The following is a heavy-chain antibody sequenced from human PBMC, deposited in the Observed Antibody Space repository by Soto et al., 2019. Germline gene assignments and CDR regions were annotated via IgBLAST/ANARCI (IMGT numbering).Heavy chain of an antibody. Sequence: QLQLQESGPGLVKPSETLSLTCTVSGGSISSSSYWGWIRQPPGKGLEWIGSIYSIGSTYYNPSLXXRVTISVDTSKNQFSLKLSSVTAAETAVYYCRRSSRYSTDVWGQGTTVTVSS. J-gene: IGHJ6*02. CDR2: IYSIGST. D-gene: IGHD6-13*01. V-gene: IGHV4-39*01. CDR3: RRSSRYSTDV. CDR1: GGSISSSSY.